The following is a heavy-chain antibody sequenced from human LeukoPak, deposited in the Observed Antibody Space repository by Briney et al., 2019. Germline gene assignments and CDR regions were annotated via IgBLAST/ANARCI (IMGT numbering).Heavy chain of an antibody. CDR1: GFTVSSNY. CDR3: ARSVPGPYYFDY. V-gene: IGHV3-53*01. CDR2: IYSGGST. J-gene: IGHJ4*02. Sequence: RGSLRLSCAASGFTVSSNYMSWVRQAPGKGLEWVSVIYSGGSTYYADSVKGRFTISRDNSKNTLYLQMNSLRAEDTAVYYCARSVPGPYYFDYWGQGTLVTVSS.